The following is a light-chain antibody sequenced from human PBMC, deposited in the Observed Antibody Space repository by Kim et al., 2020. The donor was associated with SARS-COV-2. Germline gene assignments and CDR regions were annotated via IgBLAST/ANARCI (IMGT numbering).Light chain of an antibody. CDR2: GAS. Sequence: EIVLTQSPGTLSLSPGERATLSCKASQSVSSSSLAWYQQKPGQAPRLLIYGASSRATGIPDRFSGSGSGTDFTLTIGRLEPEDFAVYYCQQYGSSPPMYTFGQGTKLEI. CDR3: QQYGSSPPMYT. V-gene: IGKV3-20*01. J-gene: IGKJ2*01. CDR1: QSVSSSS.